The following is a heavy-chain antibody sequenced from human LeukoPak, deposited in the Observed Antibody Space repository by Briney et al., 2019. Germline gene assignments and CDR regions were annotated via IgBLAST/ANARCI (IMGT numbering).Heavy chain of an antibody. D-gene: IGHD5-12*01. CDR1: GGSISSGGYY. CDR2: IYYSGST. V-gene: IGHV4-31*03. CDR3: ARASGSAGWFDP. Sequence: SQTLSLTCTVSGGSISSGGYYWSWIRQHPGKGLEWIGFIYYSGSTYYNPSLKSRVTISVDTSKNQFSLKLSSVTAADTAVYYCARASGSAGWFDPWGQRTLVTVSS. J-gene: IGHJ5*02.